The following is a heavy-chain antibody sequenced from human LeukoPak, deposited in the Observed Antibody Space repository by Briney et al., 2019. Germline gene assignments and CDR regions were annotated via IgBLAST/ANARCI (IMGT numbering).Heavy chain of an antibody. CDR1: GGSFSGYY. V-gene: IGHV4-34*01. CDR2: TNHSGGT. Sequence: SETLSLTCAVYGGSFSGYYWSWIRQPPGKGLEWIGETNHSGGTNYNPSLKSRVTISVDTSKNQFSLKLSSVTAADTAVYYCARGRAFDIWGQGTMVTVSS. CDR3: ARGRAFDI. J-gene: IGHJ3*02.